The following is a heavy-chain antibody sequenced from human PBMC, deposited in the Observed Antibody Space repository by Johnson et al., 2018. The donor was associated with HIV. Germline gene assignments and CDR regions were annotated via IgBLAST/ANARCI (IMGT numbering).Heavy chain of an antibody. CDR2: LSSSGSTI. J-gene: IGHJ3*02. D-gene: IGHD5-18*01. CDR3: ARSNTAMMYEAFDI. V-gene: IGHV3-11*04. Sequence: VQVVESGGGLVKPGGSLRLSCAASGFTFSDYYMSWIRQAPGTGLEWVAYLSSSGSTIYYADSVKRRFTISRDNTKNSLYLQMNSRRAEDTAVYYCARSNTAMMYEAFDIWGQGTMVTVSS. CDR1: GFTFSDYY.